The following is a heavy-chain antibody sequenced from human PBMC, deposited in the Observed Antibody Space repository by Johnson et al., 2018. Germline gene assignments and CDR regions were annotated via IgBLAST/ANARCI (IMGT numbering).Heavy chain of an antibody. D-gene: IGHD2-21*01. Sequence: VQLVQSGGGLVQPGGSLRLSCAASGFTVSSNYMSWVRQAPGKGLEWVSVIYSGGSTYYADSVKGRFTISRDNSKKTLYLQRNSLGAGEPAGYYCARHCGGCCYSGFRAFDIWGQGTMVTVSS. CDR2: IYSGGST. J-gene: IGHJ3*02. V-gene: IGHV3-66*02. CDR1: GFTVSSNY. CDR3: ARHCGGCCYSGFRAFDI.